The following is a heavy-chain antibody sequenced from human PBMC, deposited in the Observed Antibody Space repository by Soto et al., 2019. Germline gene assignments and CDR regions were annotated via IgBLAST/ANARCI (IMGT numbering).Heavy chain of an antibody. J-gene: IGHJ5*02. D-gene: IGHD3-3*01. CDR1: GFSITTSDYY. CDR2: IYSSGTT. CDR3: ARERVTVSGIIILNFFDP. V-gene: IGHV4-30-4*01. Sequence: PSETLSLTCTVSGFSITTSDYYWSWVRQPPGKGLEWVGSIYSSGTTYYSPSLESRVTISLDRSKNQFSLKLTSVAAADTAVYFCARERVTVSGIIILNFFDPWGQGTLVTVSS.